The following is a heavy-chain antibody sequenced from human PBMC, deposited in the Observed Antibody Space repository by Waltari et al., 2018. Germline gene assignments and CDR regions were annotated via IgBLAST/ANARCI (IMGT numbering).Heavy chain of an antibody. CDR2: IYHSGST. V-gene: IGHV4-38-2*02. J-gene: IGHJ4*02. CDR3: ARGPRSYFGY. Sequence: QVQLQESGPGLVKPSETLSLTCTVSGYSISSGYYWGWIRQPPGKGLEWIGSIYHSGSTYYNPSLKSRVTISVDTSKNQFSLKLSSVTAADTAVYYCARGPRSYFGYWGQGTLVTVSS. CDR1: GYSISSGYY.